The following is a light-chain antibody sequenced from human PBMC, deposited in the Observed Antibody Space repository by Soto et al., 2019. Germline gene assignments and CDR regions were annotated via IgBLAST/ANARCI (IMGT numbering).Light chain of an antibody. J-gene: IGLJ1*01. CDR1: SSDVGSYNL. V-gene: IGLV2-23*01. CDR3: CSYAGSRTYV. Sequence: QSALTQPASVSGSRGQSITISCTGTSSDVGSYNLVSWYQQHPGIAPKLMLYEGSKRPSGVSNRFSGSKSGNTASLTISGLQAEDEADYYCCSYAGSRTYVFGTGTKLTVL. CDR2: EGS.